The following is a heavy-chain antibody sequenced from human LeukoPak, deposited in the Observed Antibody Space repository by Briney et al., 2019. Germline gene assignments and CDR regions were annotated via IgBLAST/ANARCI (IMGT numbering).Heavy chain of an antibody. V-gene: IGHV4-61*08. J-gene: IGHJ6*03. CDR3: ARDSVGYCSSTSCYSYYYYYMDV. CDR2: IYHSGST. D-gene: IGHD2-2*01. Sequence: PSETLSLTCTVSGGSISSGGYYWSWIRQPPGKGLEWIGYIYHSGSTNYNPSLKSRVTMSVDTSKNQFSLKLSSVTAADTAVYYCARDSVGYCSSTSCYSYYYYYMDVWGKGTTVTVSS. CDR1: GGSISSGGYY.